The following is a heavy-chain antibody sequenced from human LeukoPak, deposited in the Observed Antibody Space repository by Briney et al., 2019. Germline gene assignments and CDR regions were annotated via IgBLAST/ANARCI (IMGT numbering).Heavy chain of an antibody. D-gene: IGHD3-22*01. V-gene: IGHV3-33*01. CDR1: GFSFSSYG. Sequence: PGESLRLSCAASGFSFSSYGMHWVRQAPGKGLEWVAVIWYGGSNKYDADSTKARFSISIANSKTTLYPQMNSLRAEDTAVYYCAREGGDYYASSGYYSQFDYWGQGTLVTVSS. CDR3: AREGGDYYASSGYYSQFDY. CDR2: IWYGGSNK. J-gene: IGHJ4*02.